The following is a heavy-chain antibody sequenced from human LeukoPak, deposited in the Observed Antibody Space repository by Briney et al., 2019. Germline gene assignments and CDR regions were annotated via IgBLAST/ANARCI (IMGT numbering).Heavy chain of an antibody. Sequence: SETLSLTCTVSGGSISSHYWSWIRQPPGKGLEWIGYIYYSGSTNYNPSLKSRVTISVDTSKNQFSLKLSSVTAADTALYYCARRDADSTGYLYYFDSWGQGTLVTVSS. V-gene: IGHV4-59*08. CDR2: IYYSGST. D-gene: IGHD3-22*01. J-gene: IGHJ4*02. CDR3: ARRDADSTGYLYYFDS. CDR1: GGSISSHY.